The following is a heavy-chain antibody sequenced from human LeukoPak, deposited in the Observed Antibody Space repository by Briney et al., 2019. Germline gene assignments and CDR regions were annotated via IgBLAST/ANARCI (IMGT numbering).Heavy chain of an antibody. V-gene: IGHV4-34*01. CDR3: ARGRQTGVNYYDSSGYYY. CDR2: INHSGST. Sequence: PSETLSLTCAVYGGSFSGYYWSWIPQPPAKGLEWIGEINHSGSTNYNPYLKSRVTISVDTSKNQFSLKLSSVTAADTAVYYCARGRQTGVNYYDSSGYYYWGQGTLVSVSS. CDR1: GGSFSGYY. D-gene: IGHD3-22*01. J-gene: IGHJ4*02.